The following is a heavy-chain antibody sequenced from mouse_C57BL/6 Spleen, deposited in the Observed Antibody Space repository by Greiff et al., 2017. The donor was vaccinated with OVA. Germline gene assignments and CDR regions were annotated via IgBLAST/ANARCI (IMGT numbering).Heavy chain of an antibody. CDR1: GYTFTSYW. V-gene: IGHV1-69*01. J-gene: IGHJ3*01. Sequence: QVQLQQPGAELVMPGASVKLSCKASGYTFTSYWMHWVKQRPGQGLEWIGEIDPSDSYTNYNQKFKGKSTLTVDKSSSTAYMQLSSLTSEDSAVYYCAREHYGSSPWFAYWGQGTLVTVSA. D-gene: IGHD1-1*01. CDR3: AREHYGSSPWFAY. CDR2: IDPSDSYT.